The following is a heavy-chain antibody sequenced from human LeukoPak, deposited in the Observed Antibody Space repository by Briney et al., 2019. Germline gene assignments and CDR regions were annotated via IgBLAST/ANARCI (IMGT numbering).Heavy chain of an antibody. Sequence: GGSLRLSCAASGFTFSDYYMSWIRQAPGKGLEWVSYISSSGSTIYYADSAKGRFTISRDNAKNSLYLQMNSLRAEDTAVYYCAKDFDYGSGISDYWGQGTLVTVSS. CDR2: ISSSGSTI. V-gene: IGHV3-11*04. J-gene: IGHJ4*02. CDR3: AKDFDYGSGISDY. D-gene: IGHD3-10*01. CDR1: GFTFSDYY.